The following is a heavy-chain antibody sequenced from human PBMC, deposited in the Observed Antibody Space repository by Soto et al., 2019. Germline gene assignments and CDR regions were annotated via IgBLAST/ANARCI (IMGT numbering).Heavy chain of an antibody. CDR2: IYPADSDI. V-gene: IGHV5-51*03. D-gene: IGHD3-16*01. CDR1: GYSFTNYW. J-gene: IGHJ4*02. CDR3: ARRGNYFDY. Sequence: EVQLVPSGAEVKKPGESLKISCKGSGYSFTNYWIAWVRQMPGKGPEWMGIIYPADSDIKYSPSFQGQVTISVDKSISTAYLQWSSLKASDTAMYYCARRGNYFDYWGQGTLVTVSS.